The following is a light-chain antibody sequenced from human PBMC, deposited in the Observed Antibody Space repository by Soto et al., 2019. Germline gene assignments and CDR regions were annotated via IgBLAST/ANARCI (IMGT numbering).Light chain of an antibody. Sequence: EIVLTQSPGTLSLSPGERATLSCRASQSINSRYLAWYQQKPGQAPRLLIYGASSRATGIPDRFSGSGSGTDVALTISRLDPEDLAVYYCQQFGSSPGFTFGPGTKGEIK. V-gene: IGKV3-20*01. J-gene: IGKJ3*01. CDR3: QQFGSSPGFT. CDR1: QSINSRY. CDR2: GAS.